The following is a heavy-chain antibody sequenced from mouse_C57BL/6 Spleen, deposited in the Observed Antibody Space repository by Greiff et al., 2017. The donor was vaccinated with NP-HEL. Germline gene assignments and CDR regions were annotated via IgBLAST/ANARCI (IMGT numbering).Heavy chain of an antibody. Sequence: QVQLQQSGAELARPGASVKLSCKASGYTFTSYGISWVKQRTGKGLEWIGEIYPRSGNTYYNEKFKGKATLTADKSSSTAYMELRSLTSEDSAVYFCARWDYDVYYYAMDDWGQGTSVTVSS. CDR3: ARWDYDVYYYAMDD. D-gene: IGHD2-4*01. CDR2: IYPRSGNT. CDR1: GYTFTSYG. V-gene: IGHV1-81*01. J-gene: IGHJ4*01.